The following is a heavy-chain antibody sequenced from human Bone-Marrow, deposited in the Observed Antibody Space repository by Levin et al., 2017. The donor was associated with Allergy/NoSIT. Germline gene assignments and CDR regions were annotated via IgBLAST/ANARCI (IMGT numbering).Heavy chain of an antibody. CDR1: GGSINSGGFS. J-gene: IGHJ1*01. D-gene: IGHD5-12*01. CDR2: IFHNGIT. V-gene: IGHV4-30-2*01. Sequence: PSETLSLTCAVSGGSINSGGFSWSWIRQPPGKGLEWIGYIFHNGITSYNPSLKSRVTISVDGSKNQFSLKVRSVTAADTAVYYCGRGVGGYDVDWGQGTLVTVSS. CDR3: GRGVGGYDVD.